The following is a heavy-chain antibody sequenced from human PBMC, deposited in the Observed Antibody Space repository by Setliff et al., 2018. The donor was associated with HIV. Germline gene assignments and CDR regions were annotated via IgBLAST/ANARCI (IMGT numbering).Heavy chain of an antibody. Sequence: SVKVSCKASGGTFSSYAISWVRQAPGQGLEWMGGIIPIFGTANYAQKFQGRVTITTDESTSTAYMELSSLRSEDTAVYYCARERLSRLGFDYWGQGTLVTVSS. J-gene: IGHJ4*02. CDR1: GGTFSSYA. CDR2: IIPIFGTA. D-gene: IGHD1-1*01. CDR3: ARERLSRLGFDY. V-gene: IGHV1-69*05.